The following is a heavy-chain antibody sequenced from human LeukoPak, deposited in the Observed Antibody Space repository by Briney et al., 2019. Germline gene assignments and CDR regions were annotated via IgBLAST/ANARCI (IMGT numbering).Heavy chain of an antibody. CDR2: IYSGGST. CDR3: ARDYYDSSGAGSL. V-gene: IGHV3-66*02. Sequence: GGSLRLSCAASGFTVSSNYMSWVRQAPGRGLEWVSVIYSGGSTYYADSVKGRFTISRDNSKNTLYLQMNSLRAEDTAVYYCARDYYDSSGAGSLWGQGTLVTVSS. D-gene: IGHD3-22*01. J-gene: IGHJ4*02. CDR1: GFTVSSNY.